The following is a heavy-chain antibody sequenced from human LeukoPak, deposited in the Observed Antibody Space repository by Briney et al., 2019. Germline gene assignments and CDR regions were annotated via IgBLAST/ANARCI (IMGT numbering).Heavy chain of an antibody. D-gene: IGHD4-11*01. CDR1: GYSFTSYW. CDR3: ARVLGRFAVTTHSDY. V-gene: IGHV5-51*01. Sequence: GESLKISCKGSGYSFTSYWIGWVRQMPGKGLEWMGIIYPGDSDIRYSPSFQGQVTISADKSISTAYLQWSSLKASDTAMYYCARVLGRFAVTTHSDYWGQGTLVTVSS. J-gene: IGHJ4*02. CDR2: IYPGDSDI.